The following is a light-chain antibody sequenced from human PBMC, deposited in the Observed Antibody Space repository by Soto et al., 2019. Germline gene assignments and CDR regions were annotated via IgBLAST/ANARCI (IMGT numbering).Light chain of an antibody. CDR3: QQYGSSPPYT. J-gene: IGKJ2*01. Sequence: EIVLTQSPGTLSLSPGERATLSCRASHSVSSSYLAWYQQKLGQAPRLLIYGASSRATGIPDRFSGSGSGTDFTLTISRLEPEDFAVYYCQQYGSSPPYTFGQVTKLEIK. V-gene: IGKV3-20*01. CDR2: GAS. CDR1: HSVSSSY.